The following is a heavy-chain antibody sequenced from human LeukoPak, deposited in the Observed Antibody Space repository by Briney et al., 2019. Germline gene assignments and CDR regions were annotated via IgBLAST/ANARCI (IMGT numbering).Heavy chain of an antibody. CDR3: ARASGSYWWFDS. CDR2: VNPNSGDT. V-gene: IGHV1-2*02. Sequence: GASVKVSCKASGYTFTSYDINWVRQAPGQGLEWMGCVNPNSGDTNYAQKFQGSVTMTRDTSISTAYMELSRLRSDDTAVYYCARASGSYWWFDSWGQGTLVTVSS. CDR1: GYTFTSYD. J-gene: IGHJ5*01. D-gene: IGHD1-26*01.